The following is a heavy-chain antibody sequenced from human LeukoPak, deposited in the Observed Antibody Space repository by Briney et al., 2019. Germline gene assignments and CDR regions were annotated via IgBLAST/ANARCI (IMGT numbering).Heavy chain of an antibody. CDR2: INSDGSRT. CDR1: GFTFSSYW. CDR3: TKDPNGDYVGAFDF. V-gene: IGHV3-74*01. Sequence: GGSLRLSCAASGFTFSSYWMHWVRQAPGEGLVWVSRINSDGSRTSYADSVKGRFTISRDNSKSTLYLQMNSLRAEDTAVYYCTKDPNGDYVGAFDFWGQGTMVTVSS. D-gene: IGHD4-17*01. J-gene: IGHJ3*01.